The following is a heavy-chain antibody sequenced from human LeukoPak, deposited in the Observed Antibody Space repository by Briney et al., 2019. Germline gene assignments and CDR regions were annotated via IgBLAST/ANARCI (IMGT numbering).Heavy chain of an antibody. J-gene: IGHJ4*02. CDR1: GGSISSGDYY. D-gene: IGHD3-22*01. CDR2: IYYSGST. CDR3: ARESRPTFYYDSSGYYPDY. V-gene: IGHV4-30-4*01. Sequence: PSETLSLTCTVSGGSISSGDYYWSWIRQPPGKGLEWIGYIYYSGSTFYNPSLKSRVIISVDTSKNQFSPKLSSVTAADTAVYYCARESRPTFYYDSSGYYPDYWGQGTLVTVSS.